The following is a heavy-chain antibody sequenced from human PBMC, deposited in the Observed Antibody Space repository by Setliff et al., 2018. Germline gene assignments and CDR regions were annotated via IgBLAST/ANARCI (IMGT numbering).Heavy chain of an antibody. CDR2: IWFDESRR. D-gene: IGHD3-3*01. J-gene: IGHJ4*02. CDR3: ARDFGPSKNYNFWSGYVDY. Sequence: GGSLRLSCAASGFNFANSGMHWVRQAPGRGLEWVTLIWFDESRRNYGGSVKGRFTISRDNAKNTLYLQMNSLRAEDTAVYYCARDFGPSKNYNFWSGYVDYWGQGTLVTVSS. V-gene: IGHV3-30*02. CDR1: GFNFANSG.